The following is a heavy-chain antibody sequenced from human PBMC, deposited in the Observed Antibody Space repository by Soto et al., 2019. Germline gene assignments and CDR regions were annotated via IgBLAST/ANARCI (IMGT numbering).Heavy chain of an antibody. Sequence: QVQLVQSGAEVRHPGASVKVSCKASGYSFTTYGMSWVRQAPGQGLEYMGWINGYGHGAKYVQRFQGRFSMTTDTSTNTVYMDLRSLTSDDTAVYYCVRDLNGDFYYWGQGTVVIVSP. CDR2: INGYGHGA. V-gene: IGHV1-18*01. CDR3: VRDLNGDFYY. J-gene: IGHJ4*02. CDR1: GYSFTTYG. D-gene: IGHD3-10*01.